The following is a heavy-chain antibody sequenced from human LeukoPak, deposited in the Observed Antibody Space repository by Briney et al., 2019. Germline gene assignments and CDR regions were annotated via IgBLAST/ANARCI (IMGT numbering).Heavy chain of an antibody. CDR1: GFTFSSYW. Sequence: GGSLRLSCAASGFTFSSYWMSWVRQAPGKGLEWVANIKQDGSEKYYVDSVKGRFTISRNNAKNSLYLQMNSLRAEDTAVYCCARDLPSYYDFWSGYYSEGRWFDPWGQGTLVTVSS. CDR2: IKQDGSEK. V-gene: IGHV3-7*01. J-gene: IGHJ5*02. CDR3: ARDLPSYYDFWSGYYSEGRWFDP. D-gene: IGHD3-3*01.